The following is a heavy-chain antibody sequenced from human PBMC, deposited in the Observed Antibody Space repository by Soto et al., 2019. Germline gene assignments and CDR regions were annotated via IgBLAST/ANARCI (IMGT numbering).Heavy chain of an antibody. CDR2: ISGSGGST. CDR3: AKNKRTSXYDFWSGYYTYYYYGMDV. V-gene: IGHV3-23*01. Sequence: GGSLRLSCAASGFTFSAYWMHWVRQAPGKGLVRVSAISGSGGSTYYADSVKGRFTISRDNSKNTLYLQMNSLRAEDTAVYYCAKNKRTSXYDFWSGYYTYYYYGMDVWGQGTTVTV. CDR1: GFTFSAYW. D-gene: IGHD3-3*01. J-gene: IGHJ6*02.